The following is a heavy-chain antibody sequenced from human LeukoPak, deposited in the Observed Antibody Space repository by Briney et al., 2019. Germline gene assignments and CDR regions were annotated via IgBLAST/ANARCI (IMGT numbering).Heavy chain of an antibody. CDR2: INHSGST. CDR3: ARGPPGTILTGYYLNY. D-gene: IGHD3-9*01. V-gene: IGHV4-34*01. Sequence: SETLSLTCAVYGGSFSGYHWSWIRQPPGKGLEWIGEINHSGSTNYNPSLKSRVTISVDTSKNQFSLKLSSVTAADTAVYYCARGPPGTILTGYYLNYWGQGTLVTVSS. J-gene: IGHJ4*02. CDR1: GGSFSGYH.